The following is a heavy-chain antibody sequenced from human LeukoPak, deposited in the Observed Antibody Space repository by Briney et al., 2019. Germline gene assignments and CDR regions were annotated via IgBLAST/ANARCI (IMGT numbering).Heavy chain of an antibody. CDR3: ARDRPVADAFDI. D-gene: IGHD6-19*01. V-gene: IGHV3-21*01. J-gene: IGHJ3*02. Sequence: GGSLRLSCAASGFTFSSYSMNWVRQAPGKGLEWVSSISSSSRYIYYADSVKGRFTISRDNAKNSLYLQMNSLRAEDTAVYYCARDRPVADAFDIWGQGTMVTVSS. CDR2: ISSSSRYI. CDR1: GFTFSSYS.